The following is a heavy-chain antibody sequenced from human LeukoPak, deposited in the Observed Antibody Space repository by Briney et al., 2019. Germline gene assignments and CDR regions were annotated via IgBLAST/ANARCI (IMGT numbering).Heavy chain of an antibody. CDR2: IHYSGNT. V-gene: IGHV4-61*01. J-gene: IGHJ4*02. CDR3: ARTLYGSGSYSFDY. CDR1: GDSVRTNNYY. D-gene: IGHD3-10*01. Sequence: SETLSLTCTVSGDSVRTNNYYWSWIRQPPGEGLEWIGYIHYSGNTNYNTSLKSRVTISVDTSKSQFSLKLSSVTAADTAVYYCARTLYGSGSYSFDYWGQGTLVTVSS.